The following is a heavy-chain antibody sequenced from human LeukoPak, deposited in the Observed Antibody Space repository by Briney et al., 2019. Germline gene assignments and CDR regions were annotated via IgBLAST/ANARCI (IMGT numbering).Heavy chain of an antibody. CDR1: GFIFSSYR. CDR2: ISTDSSDI. V-gene: IGHV3-48*01. J-gene: IGHJ4*02. Sequence: GGSLRLSCVASGFIFSSYRMNWVRQAPGKGLEWLTYISTDSSDIQYADSVRGRFTISRDNAKKSLYLQLNSLRGEDTAVYYCARDRGPVDYWGQGTRVTVSS. D-gene: IGHD3-10*01. CDR3: ARDRGPVDY.